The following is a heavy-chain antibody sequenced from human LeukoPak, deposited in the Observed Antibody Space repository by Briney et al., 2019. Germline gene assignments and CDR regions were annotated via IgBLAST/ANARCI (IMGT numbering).Heavy chain of an antibody. CDR1: GFTFNSYS. V-gene: IGHV3-23*01. CDR3: AKGTAGSGYDAFHV. J-gene: IGHJ3*01. CDR2: MSGSGNST. D-gene: IGHD3-22*01. Sequence: GGSLRLSCAASGFTFNSYSMNWVRHAPGKGLEWVSAMSGSGNSTFYADSVKGRFTISKDNSKNTLYLQMNSLRAEDTAVYYCAKGTAGSGYDAFHVWGQGTMVTVSS.